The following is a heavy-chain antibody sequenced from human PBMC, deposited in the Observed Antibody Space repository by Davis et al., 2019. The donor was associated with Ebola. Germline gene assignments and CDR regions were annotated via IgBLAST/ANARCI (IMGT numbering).Heavy chain of an antibody. CDR2: ISYDGSNN. V-gene: IGHV3-30*18. D-gene: IGHD3-3*01. Sequence: GGSLRLSCAASGFTFSSYGMHWVRQAPGKGLEWVAVISYDGSNNYYADSVKGRFTISRDNSKNTLYLQMNSLRAEDTAVYYCAKSGLSFGVVKYHYGMDVWGKGTTVTVSS. CDR3: AKSGLSFGVVKYHYGMDV. CDR1: GFTFSSYG. J-gene: IGHJ6*04.